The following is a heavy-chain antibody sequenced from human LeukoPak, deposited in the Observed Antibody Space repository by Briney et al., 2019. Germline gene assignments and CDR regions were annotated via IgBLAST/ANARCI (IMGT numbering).Heavy chain of an antibody. CDR1: GFTFTNAW. Sequence: GGSLRLSCAASGFTFTNAWMSWVRQAPGKGLEWVGRIKSKTDGGTTDYAALVKGRFTISKDDSKNTLYLQMISLKTEDTAVYYCATTPYDYVWGSYRPFDYWGQGTLVTVSS. J-gene: IGHJ4*02. D-gene: IGHD3-16*02. V-gene: IGHV3-15*01. CDR3: ATTPYDYVWGSYRPFDY. CDR2: IKSKTDGGTT.